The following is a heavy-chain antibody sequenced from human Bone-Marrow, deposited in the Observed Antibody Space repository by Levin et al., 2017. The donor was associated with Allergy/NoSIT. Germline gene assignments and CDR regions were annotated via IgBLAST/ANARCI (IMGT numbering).Heavy chain of an antibody. J-gene: IGHJ4*02. Sequence: SQTLSLTCSVSGDSISSYYWSWIRQSPGKGLEWIGYIYHGGSTNYNPSLKSRVTISLDTSKNQFSLRLTSVTPADTAVYYCTRDDRDGYDFWGQGILVTVAS. D-gene: IGHD5-24*01. CDR3: TRDDRDGYDF. CDR2: IYHGGST. CDR1: GDSISSYY. V-gene: IGHV4-59*01.